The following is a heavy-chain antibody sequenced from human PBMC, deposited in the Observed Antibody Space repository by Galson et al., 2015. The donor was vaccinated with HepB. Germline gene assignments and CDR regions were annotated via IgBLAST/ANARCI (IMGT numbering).Heavy chain of an antibody. D-gene: IGHD6-6*01. CDR2: ISAYNGNT. CDR1: GYTFTSYG. J-gene: IGHJ6*02. CDR3: AREEDYIAARPYYYYGMDV. Sequence: SVKVSCKASGYTFTSYGISWVRQAPGQGLEWMGWISAYNGNTNYAQKLQGRVTMTTDTSTSTAYMELRSLGSDDTAVYYCAREEDYIAARPYYYYGMDVWGQGTTVTVSS. V-gene: IGHV1-18*01.